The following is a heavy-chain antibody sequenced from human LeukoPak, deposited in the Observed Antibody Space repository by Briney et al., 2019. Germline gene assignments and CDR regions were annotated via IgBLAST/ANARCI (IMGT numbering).Heavy chain of an antibody. D-gene: IGHD1-7*01. CDR2: INPNSGGT. V-gene: IGHV1-2*04. Sequence: ASVKVSCKASGYTFTGYYMHWVRQAPGQGLEWMGWINPNSGGTNYAQKFQGWVTMTRDTSISTAYMELSRLRSDDTAVYYCARGSDRYAGTTYYYYMDVWGKGTTVTVSS. J-gene: IGHJ6*03. CDR3: ARGSDRYAGTTYYYYMDV. CDR1: GYTFTGYY.